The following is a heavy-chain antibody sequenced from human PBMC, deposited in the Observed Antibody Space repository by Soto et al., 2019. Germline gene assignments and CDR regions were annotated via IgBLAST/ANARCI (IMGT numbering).Heavy chain of an antibody. CDR2: MNPNSGNT. V-gene: IGHV1-8*01. CDR1: GYTFSSYD. J-gene: IGHJ6*02. Sequence: QVQLVQSGAEVKKPGASVKVSCKASGYTFSSYDINWVRQAPGQGPEWLGWMNPNSGNTGYAPRLQGRVTMTRNTSIRTASMELRSLRSEDTAVYYCTRVRPHAMDVWGQGTTVTVSS. CDR3: TRVRPHAMDV.